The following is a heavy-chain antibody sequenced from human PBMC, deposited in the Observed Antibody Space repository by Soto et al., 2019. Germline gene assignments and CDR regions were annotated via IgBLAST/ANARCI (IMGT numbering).Heavy chain of an antibody. CDR3: ARGIYCSGGSCYYDY. CDR1: CYTFTRYG. CDR2: ISAYNGNT. Sequence: AAGKVSCKACCYTFTRYGISWGRQAPGQGLEWMGWISAYNGNTNYAQKLQGRVTMTTDTSTSTAYMELRSLRSDDTAVYYCARGIYCSGGSCYYDYWGQGTLVTVSS. V-gene: IGHV1-18*01. D-gene: IGHD2-15*01. J-gene: IGHJ4*02.